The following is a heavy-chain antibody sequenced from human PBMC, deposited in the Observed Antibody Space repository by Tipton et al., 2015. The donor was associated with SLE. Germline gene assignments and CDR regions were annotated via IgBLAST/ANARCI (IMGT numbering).Heavy chain of an antibody. CDR3: ARAGITGTSFFDY. Sequence: TLSLTCTVSGGSISSYYWSWIRQPPGKGLEWIGYIYYSVSTNYNPSLKSRVTISVDTSKNQFSLKLSSVTAADTAVYYCARAGITGTSFFDYWGQGTLVTVSS. J-gene: IGHJ4*02. CDR2: IYYSVST. D-gene: IGHD1-20*01. V-gene: IGHV4-59*12. CDR1: GGSISSYY.